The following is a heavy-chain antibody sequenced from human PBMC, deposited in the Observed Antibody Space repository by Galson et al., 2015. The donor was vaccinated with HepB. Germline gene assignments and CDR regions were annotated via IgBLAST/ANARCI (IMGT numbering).Heavy chain of an antibody. Sequence: SLRLSCAASGSTFGSHGMHWVRQAPGKGLEWVALIWFDGSKDYYADSVKGRFTISRDNSKNTLYLQMNSLRAEDTAVYYCARYYGDYRAFDYWGQGTLVTVSS. CDR2: IWFDGSKD. CDR3: ARYYGDYRAFDY. CDR1: GSTFGSHG. V-gene: IGHV3-33*01. D-gene: IGHD4-17*01. J-gene: IGHJ4*02.